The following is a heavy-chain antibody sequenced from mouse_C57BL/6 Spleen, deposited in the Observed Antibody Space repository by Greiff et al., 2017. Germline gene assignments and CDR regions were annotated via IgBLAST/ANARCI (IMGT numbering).Heavy chain of an antibody. CDR2: IHPNSGST. Sequence: VQLQQPGAELVKPGASVKLSCKASGYTFTSYWMHWVKQRPGQGLEWIGMIHPNSGSTNYNEKFKSKATLTVDKSSSTAYMQLSSLTSEDSAVYYCARSGGPDWYFDVWGTGTTVTVSS. CDR1: GYTFTSYW. V-gene: IGHV1-64*01. D-gene: IGHD3-1*01. J-gene: IGHJ1*03. CDR3: ARSGGPDWYFDV.